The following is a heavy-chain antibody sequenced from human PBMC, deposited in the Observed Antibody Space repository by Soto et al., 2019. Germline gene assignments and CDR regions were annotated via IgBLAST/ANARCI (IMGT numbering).Heavy chain of an antibody. CDR2: IYYTGSI. D-gene: IGHD4-4*01. V-gene: IGHV4-59*01. Sequence: SAPLSLTCTVSCGYISDFNWSWFRQPPGKGREWIGYIYYTGSINYNPSLKSRVTLSVDTSKNQFSPKLSSVTAADTAVYYCAGIVMTTWVVDYWGKGTLVTVS. CDR1: CGYISDFN. J-gene: IGHJ4*02. CDR3: AGIVMTTWVVDY.